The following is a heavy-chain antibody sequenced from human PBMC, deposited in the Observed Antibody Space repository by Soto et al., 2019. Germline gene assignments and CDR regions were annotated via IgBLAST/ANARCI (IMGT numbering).Heavy chain of an antibody. V-gene: IGHV1-8*01. D-gene: IGHD6-6*01. CDR2: MNPNSGNT. CDR1: GYTFTSYD. Sequence: QVQLVQSGAEVKKPVASVKVSCKASGYTFTSYDINWVRQATGQGLEWMGWMNPNSGNTGYAQKFPGRVTMTRNTSISTAYMELSSLRSEDTAVYYCARAAARYYYYGMDVWGQGTTVTVSS. CDR3: ARAAARYYYYGMDV. J-gene: IGHJ6*02.